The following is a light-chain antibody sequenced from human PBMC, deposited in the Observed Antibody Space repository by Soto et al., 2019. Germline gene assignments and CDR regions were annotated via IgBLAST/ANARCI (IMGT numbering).Light chain of an antibody. J-gene: IGLJ2*01. Sequence: QSALTQPASVSGSPGQSITISCTGTSSDVGGYNYVSWYQQHPGKAPKLMIYDVSNRPSGVSNRFSGSKSGNTASRTISGLQAEDEADYYCSSYTSSLVVFGGGTKLTVL. CDR1: SSDVGGYNY. V-gene: IGLV2-14*01. CDR3: SSYTSSLVV. CDR2: DVS.